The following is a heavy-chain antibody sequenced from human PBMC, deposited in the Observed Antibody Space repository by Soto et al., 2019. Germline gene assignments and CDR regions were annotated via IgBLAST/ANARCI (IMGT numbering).Heavy chain of an antibody. Sequence: PGGSLRLSCAASGFTFITYNMNWVRQAPGKGLEWLSYITSSSNTISYADSVRGRFTISRDNAKNSLYLQMTGLSDDDTAIYYSVRDRYGDYAIDYWGLGTLVTVSS. CDR3: VRDRYGDYAIDY. D-gene: IGHD4-17*01. J-gene: IGHJ4*02. V-gene: IGHV3-48*02. CDR2: ITSSSNTI. CDR1: GFTFITYN.